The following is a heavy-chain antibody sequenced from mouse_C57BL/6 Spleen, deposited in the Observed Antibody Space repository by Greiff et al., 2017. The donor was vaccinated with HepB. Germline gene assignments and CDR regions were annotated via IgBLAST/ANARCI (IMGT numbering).Heavy chain of an antibody. V-gene: IGHV1-53*01. CDR2: INPSNGGT. CDR3: AREGGYYGYDYYAMDY. J-gene: IGHJ4*01. Sequence: QVQLQHPGTELVKPGASVKLSCKASGYTFTSYWMHWVKQRPGQGLEWIGNINPSNGGTNYNEKFKSKATLTVDKSSSTAYMQLSSLTSEDSAVYYCAREGGYYGYDYYAMDYWGQGTSVTVSS. D-gene: IGHD2-2*01. CDR1: GYTFTSYW.